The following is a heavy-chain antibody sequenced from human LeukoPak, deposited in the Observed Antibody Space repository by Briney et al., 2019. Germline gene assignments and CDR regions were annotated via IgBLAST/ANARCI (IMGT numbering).Heavy chain of an antibody. CDR3: ARADYSSSSDY. CDR2: INHSGST. V-gene: IGHV4-34*01. Sequence: KPSETLSLTCAVYGGSFSGYYWSWIRQPPGKGLEWIGEINHSGSTNYNPSLKSRVTISVDTSKNQFSLKLSSVTAADTAVYYCARADYSSSSDYWGQGTLVTASS. CDR1: GGSFSGYY. D-gene: IGHD6-13*01. J-gene: IGHJ4*02.